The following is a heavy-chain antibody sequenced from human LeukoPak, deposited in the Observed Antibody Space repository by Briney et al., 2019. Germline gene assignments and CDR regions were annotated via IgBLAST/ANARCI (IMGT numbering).Heavy chain of an antibody. CDR1: GFTFSSYA. V-gene: IGHV3-23*01. CDR2: ISGSGGSI. D-gene: IGHD6-19*01. J-gene: IGHJ4*02. CDR3: AKGIYSSGWFDY. Sequence: GGSLRLSCAASGFTFSSYAMSWVRQAPGKGLEWVSAISGSGGSIYYADSVKGRFTISRDNSKNTLYLQMNSLRAEDTAVYYCAKGIYSSGWFDYWGQGTLVTVSS.